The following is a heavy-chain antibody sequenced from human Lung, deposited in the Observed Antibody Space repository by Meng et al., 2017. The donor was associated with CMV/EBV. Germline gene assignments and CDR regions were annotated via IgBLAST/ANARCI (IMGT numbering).Heavy chain of an antibody. CDR1: GFTFGSYE. D-gene: IGHD1-7*01. J-gene: IGHJ4*02. V-gene: IGHV3-48*03. CDR3: ARVLVTYNWNFFQEEDYFKY. CDR2: ITSSGSTI. Sequence: GESXKISCAASGFTFGSYELNWVRQAPGKGLEWVSYITSSGSTIYYADSVKGRFTISRDNAKNSLYLQMNSLRAEDTAVYYCARVLVTYNWNFFQEEDYFKYWGQGTLVTVSS.